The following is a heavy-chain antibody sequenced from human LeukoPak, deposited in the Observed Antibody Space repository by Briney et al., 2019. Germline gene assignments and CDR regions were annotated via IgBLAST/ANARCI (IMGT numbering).Heavy chain of an antibody. V-gene: IGHV3-21*01. CDR1: GFTFSDYS. D-gene: IGHD3-10*01. J-gene: IGHJ4*02. Sequence: GGSLRLSCAASGFTFSDYSMNWVRQAPGKGLEWVSSISSSSSYIYYADSVKGRFTISRDNAKNSLYLQMNSLRAEDTAVYYCASAALKGSHYLDYWGQGTLVTVSS. CDR2: ISSSSSYI. CDR3: ASAALKGSHYLDY.